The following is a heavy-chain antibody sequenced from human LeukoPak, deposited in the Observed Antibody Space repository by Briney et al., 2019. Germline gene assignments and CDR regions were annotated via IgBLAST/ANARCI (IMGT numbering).Heavy chain of an antibody. V-gene: IGHV4-59*12. CDR3: ARDFPFQVGATMTDY. Sequence: PSETLSLTCTVSGGSISSYYWSWIRQPPGKGLEWIGYIYYSGSTNYNPSLKSRVTISVDTSKNQFSLKLSSVTAADTAVYYCARDFPFQVGATMTDYWGQGTLVTVSS. J-gene: IGHJ4*02. D-gene: IGHD1-26*01. CDR1: GGSISSYY. CDR2: IYYSGST.